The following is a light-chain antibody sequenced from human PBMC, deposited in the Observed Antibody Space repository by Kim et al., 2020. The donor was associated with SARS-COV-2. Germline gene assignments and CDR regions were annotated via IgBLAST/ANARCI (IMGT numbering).Light chain of an antibody. CDR2: AAS. J-gene: IGKJ2*01. CDR1: QGISSY. V-gene: IGKV1-8*01. Sequence: AIRMTQSPSSLSASTGDRVTITCRASQGISSYLAWYQQKPGKAPKLLIYAASTLQSGVPSRFSGSGSGTDFTLTISCLQSEDFATYYCQQHYSYPYTFGQGTKLEI. CDR3: QQHYSYPYT.